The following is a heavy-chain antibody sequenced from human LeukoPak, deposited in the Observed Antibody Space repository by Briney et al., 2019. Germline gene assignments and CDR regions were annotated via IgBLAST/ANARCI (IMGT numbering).Heavy chain of an antibody. CDR1: GGSFSGYY. V-gene: IGHV4-34*01. D-gene: IGHD3-22*01. Sequence: PSETLSLTCAVYGGSFSGYYWSWLRQPPGKGLEWIGEINHSGSTNYNPSLKSRVTISVDTSKNQFSLKLSSVTAADTAVYYCARRPVVVTTTAHYYYYMDVWGKGTTVTVSS. J-gene: IGHJ6*03. CDR2: INHSGST. CDR3: ARRPVVVTTTAHYYYYMDV.